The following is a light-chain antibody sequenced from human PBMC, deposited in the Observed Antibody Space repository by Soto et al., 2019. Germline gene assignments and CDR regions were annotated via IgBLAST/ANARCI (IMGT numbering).Light chain of an antibody. V-gene: IGLV1-40*01. Sequence: QSVLTQPPSVSGAPGQRVTISCTGSSSNIGPSYDVHWYQQFPGTVPKLLIYSNNNRPSGVPDRFSGSESGTSASLAITGLQAEDEPDYYCSSYAGSNNLVFGGGTKLTVL. J-gene: IGLJ3*02. CDR1: SSNIGPSYD. CDR3: SSYAGSNNLV. CDR2: SNN.